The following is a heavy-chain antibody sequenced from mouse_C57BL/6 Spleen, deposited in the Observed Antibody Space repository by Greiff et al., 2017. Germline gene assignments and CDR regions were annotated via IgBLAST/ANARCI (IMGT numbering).Heavy chain of an antibody. D-gene: IGHD1-1*01. CDR1: GFTFSSYA. J-gene: IGHJ2*01. CDR2: ISDGGSYT. V-gene: IGHV5-4*01. Sequence: EVMLVESGGGLVKPGGSLKLSCAASGFTFSSYAMSWVRQTPEKRLEWVATISDGGSYTYYPDNVKGRFTISRDNAKNNLYLQMSHLKSEDTAMYYCAREEGPYYYGSSYFDYWGQGTTLTVSS. CDR3: AREEGPYYYGSSYFDY.